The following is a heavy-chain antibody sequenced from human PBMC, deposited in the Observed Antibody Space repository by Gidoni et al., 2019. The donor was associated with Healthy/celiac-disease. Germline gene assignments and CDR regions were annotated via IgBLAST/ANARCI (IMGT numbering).Heavy chain of an antibody. CDR3: ARSSHPRTTGTTSRDY. D-gene: IGHD1-1*01. CDR1: GSTFTSYG. J-gene: IGHJ4*02. V-gene: IGHV1-18*01. Sequence: QVQLVQSGAEVKKPGASVKASCQASGSTFTSYGISWVRQGPGQGLEWMGWISAYNGNTNYAQKLQGRVTMTTDTSTSTAYMELRSLRSDDTAVYYCARSSHPRTTGTTSRDYWGQGTLVTVSS. CDR2: ISAYNGNT.